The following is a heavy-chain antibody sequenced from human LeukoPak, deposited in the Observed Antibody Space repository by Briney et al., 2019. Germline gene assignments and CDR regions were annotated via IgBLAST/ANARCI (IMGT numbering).Heavy chain of an antibody. Sequence: ASVKVSCKTSGYTFTSYGINWVRQAPGKGLEWMGRISASTGDTRYAQKFQGRVTMTTDTSTSTAYMELRSLRSHDTAVYFCARGPRTFYDPLDIWGQGTLVTVSS. D-gene: IGHD2/OR15-2a*01. V-gene: IGHV1-18*01. CDR3: ARGPRTFYDPLDI. CDR2: ISASTGDT. J-gene: IGHJ3*02. CDR1: GYTFTSYG.